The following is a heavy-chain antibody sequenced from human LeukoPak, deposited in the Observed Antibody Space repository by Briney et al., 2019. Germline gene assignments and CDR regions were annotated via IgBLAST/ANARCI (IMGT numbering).Heavy chain of an antibody. CDR1: GFTFSSYW. V-gene: IGHV3-74*01. Sequence: GGSLRLSCAASGFTFSSYWMHWVRQAPGKGRVWVSRINSDGSSTSYADSVKGRFTISRENAKNTLYLQMHILRAEDPAVYYCASGYCSGGSCYSFSYYYYGMDVWGKGTTVTVSS. J-gene: IGHJ6*04. CDR3: ASGYCSGGSCYSFSYYYYGMDV. D-gene: IGHD2-15*01. CDR2: INSDGSST.